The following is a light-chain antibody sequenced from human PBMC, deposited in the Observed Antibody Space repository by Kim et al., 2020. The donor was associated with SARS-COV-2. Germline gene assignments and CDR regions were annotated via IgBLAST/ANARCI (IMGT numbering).Light chain of an antibody. CDR1: KLGDKY. V-gene: IGLV3-1*01. Sequence: SYELTQPPSVSVSPGQTASITCSGDKLGDKYACWYQQKPGHSPVLVIYQDSKRPSGIPERFSGSNSGNTATLTISGTPAMDEADYYCQAWDSSTAVVFGGGTQLTVL. J-gene: IGLJ2*01. CDR2: QDS. CDR3: QAWDSSTAVV.